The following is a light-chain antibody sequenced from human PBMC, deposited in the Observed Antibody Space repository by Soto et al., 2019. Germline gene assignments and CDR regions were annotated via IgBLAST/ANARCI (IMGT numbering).Light chain of an antibody. Sequence: DIQMTQSPSTLSASVGDRVTITGRTSQTINNYLNWYQQKPGKAPRLLIYAASTLQSGVPSRFTGSGSGTDFTLTISSLQPEDFATYYCQQSYTTPRTFGHGTKVEIK. CDR2: AAS. CDR3: QQSYTTPRT. CDR1: QTINNY. V-gene: IGKV1-39*01. J-gene: IGKJ1*01.